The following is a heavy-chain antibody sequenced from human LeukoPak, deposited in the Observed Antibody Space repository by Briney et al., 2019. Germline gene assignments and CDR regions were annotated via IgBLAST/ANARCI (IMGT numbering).Heavy chain of an antibody. J-gene: IGHJ4*02. D-gene: IGHD2-15*01. CDR1: GFDFTSYV. CDR3: ARVGVSATNTPAFDY. CDR2: ITAGSSYI. V-gene: IGHV3-21*01. Sequence: PGGSLRLSCEVSGFDFTSYVMTWVRQAPGKGPEWVSSITAGSSYIDYTPSVEGRFTISRDNSKNSLFLHMNSLRAEDTALYYCARVGVSATNTPAFDYWGQGTLVTVSS.